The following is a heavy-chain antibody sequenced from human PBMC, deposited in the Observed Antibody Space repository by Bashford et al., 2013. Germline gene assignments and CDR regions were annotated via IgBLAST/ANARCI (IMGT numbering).Heavy chain of an antibody. Sequence: ASVKVSCEASGYTLTHSYMHWVRQAPGQGLEWMGVINLSTGDTIYTQNFQGQVTISADKSITTAYLQWNSLRASDTGMYYCARSNNFDSWGQGTLVTVSS. CDR1: GYTLTHSY. J-gene: IGHJ4*02. V-gene: IGHV1-46*01. CDR2: INLSTGDT. CDR3: ARSNNFDS.